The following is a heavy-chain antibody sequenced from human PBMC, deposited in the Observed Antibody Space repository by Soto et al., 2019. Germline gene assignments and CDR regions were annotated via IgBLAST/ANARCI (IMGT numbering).Heavy chain of an antibody. CDR2: IYPGDSDT. CDR1: GYRFTSYW. V-gene: IGHV5-51*01. CDR3: ARRSSTSPGGMDV. Sequence: GTSVKVSSKGSGYRFTSYWIGWVRQMPGKGLEWMGIIYPGDSDTRYSPSFQGQVTISADKSISTAYLQWSSLKASDTAMYYCARRSSTSPGGMDVWGQGTTVPVSS. J-gene: IGHJ6*02. D-gene: IGHD2-2*01.